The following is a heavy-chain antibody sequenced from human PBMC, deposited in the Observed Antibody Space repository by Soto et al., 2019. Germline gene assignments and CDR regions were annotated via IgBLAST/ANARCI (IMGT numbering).Heavy chain of an antibody. V-gene: IGHV3-33*01. CDR1: GFTFSSYG. J-gene: IGHJ6*03. CDR2: IWYDGSNK. Sequence: GGSLRLSCAASGFTFSSYGMHWVRQAPGKGLEWVAVIWYDGSNKYYADSVKGRFTISRDNSKNTLYLQMNSLRAEDTAVYYCARDVTYYDILTLMDGWGKGTTVTVAS. D-gene: IGHD3-9*01. CDR3: ARDVTYYDILTLMDG.